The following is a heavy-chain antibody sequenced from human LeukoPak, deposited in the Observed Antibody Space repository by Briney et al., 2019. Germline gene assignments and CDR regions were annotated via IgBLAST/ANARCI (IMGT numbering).Heavy chain of an antibody. CDR1: GGSFSGYY. Sequence: SETLSLTCAVYGGSFSGYYWSWIRQPPGKGLEWIGEINHSGSTNYNPSLKSRVTISVDTSKNQFSLKLSSVTAADTAVYYCAVYVWGSYRHSAYWGQGTLVTVSS. D-gene: IGHD3-16*02. V-gene: IGHV4-34*01. CDR3: AVYVWGSYRHSAY. CDR2: INHSGST. J-gene: IGHJ4*02.